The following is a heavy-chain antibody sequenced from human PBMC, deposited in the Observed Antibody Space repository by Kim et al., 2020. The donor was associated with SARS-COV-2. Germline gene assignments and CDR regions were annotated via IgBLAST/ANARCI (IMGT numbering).Heavy chain of an antibody. J-gene: IGHJ4*02. CDR1: GGSISSSSYY. CDR2: VYYTGST. V-gene: IGHV4-39*07. CDR3: AGQLGYGDDPYYFDS. D-gene: IGHD4-17*01. Sequence: SETLSLTYNVSGGSISSSSYYWGWIRQPPGKGLEWIGSVYYTGSTYYAPSLKSRVSISLDTSKMQFSLNLTSVTAADTAVYYCAGQLGYGDDPYYFDSWGEGTLVTVSS.